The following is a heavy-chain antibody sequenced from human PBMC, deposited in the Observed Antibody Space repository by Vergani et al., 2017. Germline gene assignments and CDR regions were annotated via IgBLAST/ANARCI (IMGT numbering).Heavy chain of an antibody. V-gene: IGHV5-51*01. CDR1: GYSFTSYW. D-gene: IGHD4-17*01. CDR3: ARRRDIYGDYHNYFDY. Sequence: EVQLVQSGAEVKKPGESLKISCKGSGYSFTSYWIGWVRQMPGKGLEWMGIIYPGDSATRYSPSFQGQVTISADKSISTAYLQWSSLKASDTAMYYCARRRDIYGDYHNYFDYWGQGTLVTVSA. J-gene: IGHJ4*02. CDR2: IYPGDSAT.